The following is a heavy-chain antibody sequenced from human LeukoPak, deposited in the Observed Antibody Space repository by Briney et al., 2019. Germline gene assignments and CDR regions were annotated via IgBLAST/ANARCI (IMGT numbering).Heavy chain of an antibody. CDR2: ISSSGSTI. CDR3: ARGSSSWTFDY. CDR1: RFTFSDYY. Sequence: GGSLRLSCAASRFTFSDYYMSWIRQAPGKGLEWVSYISSSGSTIYYADSVKGRFTISRDNAKNSLYLQMNSLRAEDTAVYYGARGSSSWTFDYWGQGTLVTVSS. D-gene: IGHD6-13*01. J-gene: IGHJ4*02. V-gene: IGHV3-11*01.